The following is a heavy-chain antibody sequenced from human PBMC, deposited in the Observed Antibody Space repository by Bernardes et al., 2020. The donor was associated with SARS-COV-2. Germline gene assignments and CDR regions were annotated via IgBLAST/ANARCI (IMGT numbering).Heavy chain of an antibody. CDR1: GFTFDDSA. V-gene: IGHV3-9*01. CDR3: ATKAGYCSSTSCFEYFQH. CDR2: ISWNSGSL. D-gene: IGHD2-2*01. J-gene: IGHJ1*01. Sequence: GGSLRLSCAASGFTFDDSAMHWVRQAPGTGLEWVSGISWNSGSLGYADSVKGRFTISRDNAKNSLYLQMNSLRAEDTALYYCATKAGYCSSTSCFEYFQHWGQGTLVTVAS.